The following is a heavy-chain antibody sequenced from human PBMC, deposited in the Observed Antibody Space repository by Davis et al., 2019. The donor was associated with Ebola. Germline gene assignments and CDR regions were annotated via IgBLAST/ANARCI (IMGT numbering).Heavy chain of an antibody. J-gene: IGHJ6*02. V-gene: IGHV4-31*03. CDR1: GGSISSGGYY. D-gene: IGHD6-6*01. CDR3: ARVARKENYGMDV. Sequence: SETLSLTCTVSGGSISSGGYYWSWIRQHPGKGLEWIGYIYYSGSTYYNPSLKSRVTISVDTSKNQFSLKLSSVTAADTAVYYCARVARKENYGMDVWGQGTTVTVSS. CDR2: IYYSGST.